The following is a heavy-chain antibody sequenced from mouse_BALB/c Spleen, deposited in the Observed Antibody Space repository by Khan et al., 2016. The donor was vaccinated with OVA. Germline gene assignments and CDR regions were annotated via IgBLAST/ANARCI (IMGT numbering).Heavy chain of an antibody. CDR3: ARLAYYYDREGFAY. CDR2: VSTGGGYT. D-gene: IGHD1-1*01. V-gene: IGHV5-6*01. J-gene: IGHJ3*01. CDR1: GFTFSTYG. Sequence: EVQVVESGGDLVKPGGSLKLSCAASGFTFSTYGMSWVRQTPDKRLEWVATVSTGGGYTYYPDSVKGRFTISRDNAKNTLYLQMSSLKSEDTAMFYCARLAYYYDREGFAYWGQGTLVTVSA.